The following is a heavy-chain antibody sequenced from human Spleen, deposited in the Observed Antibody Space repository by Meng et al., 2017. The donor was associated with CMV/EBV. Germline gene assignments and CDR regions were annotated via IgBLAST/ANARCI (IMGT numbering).Heavy chain of an antibody. CDR2: IIPLFGIA. V-gene: IGHV1-69*05. CDR3: ARDRTGDCSSTSCYNFYYYYGMDV. J-gene: IGHJ6*02. D-gene: IGHD2-2*02. CDR1: GGTFSSFS. Sequence: SVKVSCKASGGTFSSFSFRWMRQAPGQGLEWVGGIIPLFGIANYVQKFQGRVTITTDESTSTAYMSLSSLRSEDTAVYYCARDRTGDCSSTSCYNFYYYYGMDVWGQGTTVTVSS.